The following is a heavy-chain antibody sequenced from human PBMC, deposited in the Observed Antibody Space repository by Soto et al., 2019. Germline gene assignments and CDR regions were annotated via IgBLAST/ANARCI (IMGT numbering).Heavy chain of an antibody. V-gene: IGHV4-30-2*01. CDR3: ASTKDVDIVARINWCDP. J-gene: IGHJ5*02. D-gene: IGHD5-12*01. CDR2: IYHSGST. CDR1: GGSISSDGYS. Sequence: QLQLQESGSGLVKPSQTLSLTCAVSGGSISSDGYSWSWIRQPPGKGLEWIGYIYHSGSTYYNPSLKCRVSRSLDRSKIQFSLKLSSVTAADTAVYYCASTKDVDIVARINWCDPWGQGTLVTVSP.